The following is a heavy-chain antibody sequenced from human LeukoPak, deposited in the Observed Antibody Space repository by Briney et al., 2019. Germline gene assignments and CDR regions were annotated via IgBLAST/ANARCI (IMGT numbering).Heavy chain of an antibody. CDR3: AKGAGNFDWSYHDY. V-gene: IGHV3-30-3*01. D-gene: IGHD3-9*01. CDR1: GFTFSYYT. CDR2: ISYDGSNK. J-gene: IGHJ4*02. Sequence: GRSLRLSCAASGFTFSYYTMHWVRQAPGKGLEWVAVISYDGSNKYYADSVKGRFTISRDNSKNTLYLQLNSLRAEDTAVYYCAKGAGNFDWSYHDYWGQGTLVTVSS.